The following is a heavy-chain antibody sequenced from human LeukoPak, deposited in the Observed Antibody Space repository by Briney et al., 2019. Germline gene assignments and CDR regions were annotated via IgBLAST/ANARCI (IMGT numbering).Heavy chain of an antibody. CDR3: ARDTIVGATRFQH. CDR2: IWYGGSNK. CDR1: GFTFSSYG. V-gene: IGHV3-33*08. D-gene: IGHD1-26*01. Sequence: PGRSLRLSCAASGFTFSSYGMHWVRQAPGKGLEWVALIWYGGSNKYYADSVKGRFTISRDNAKNSLYLQMNSLRAEDTAVYYCARDTIVGATRFQHWGQGTLVTVSS. J-gene: IGHJ1*01.